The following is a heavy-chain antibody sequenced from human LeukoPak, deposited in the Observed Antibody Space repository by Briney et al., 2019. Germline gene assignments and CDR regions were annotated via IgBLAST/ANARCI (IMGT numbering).Heavy chain of an antibody. CDR2: IYYSGST. CDR1: GGSISSSSYY. J-gene: IGHJ1*01. D-gene: IGHD3-22*01. Sequence: PSETLSLTCTVSGGSISSSSYYWGWIRQPPGKGLEWIGSIYYSGSTYYNPSLKSRVTISVDTSKNQFSLKLSSVTAADTAVYYCASSGYREYFQHWGQGTLVTVSS. CDR3: ASSGYREYFQH. V-gene: IGHV4-39*01.